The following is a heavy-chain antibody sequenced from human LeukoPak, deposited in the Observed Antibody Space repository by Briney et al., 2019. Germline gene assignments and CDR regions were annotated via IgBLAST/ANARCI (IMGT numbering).Heavy chain of an antibody. CDR3: ARKGPHCSSTTCYSYMDV. CDR1: GYTFTSYD. J-gene: IGHJ6*03. Sequence: ASVKVSCKASGYTFTSYDINWVRQATGQGLEWMGWMNPNSGNTGYAQKFQGRVTMPRSTSISTAYMELSSLRSEDTAAYYCARKGPHCSSTTCYSYMDVWGKGTTVTVSS. CDR2: MNPNSGNT. D-gene: IGHD2-2*01. V-gene: IGHV1-8*01.